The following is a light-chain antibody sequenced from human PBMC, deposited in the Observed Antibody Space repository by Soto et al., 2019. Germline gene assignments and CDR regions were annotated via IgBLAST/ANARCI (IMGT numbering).Light chain of an antibody. CDR3: TSYAGTYSFFYV. V-gene: IGLV2-8*01. CDR1: SNDVGAYNY. CDR2: EVR. Sequence: QSVLTQPPSASGSPGQSVTISCTGNSNDVGAYNYVSWYQQLPGKAPKLIIYEVRERPSGVPDRFSGSKSGNTASLTVSGLQAEDEANYYCTSYAGTYSFFYVFGTGTKVTVL. J-gene: IGLJ1*01.